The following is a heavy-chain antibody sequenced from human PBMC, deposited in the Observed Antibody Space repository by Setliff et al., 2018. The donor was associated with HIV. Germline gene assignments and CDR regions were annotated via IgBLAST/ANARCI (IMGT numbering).Heavy chain of an antibody. V-gene: IGHV1-3*01. CDR3: ARDGCDGNRCYLYNWFDP. D-gene: IGHD2-15*01. J-gene: IGHJ5*02. Sequence: ASVKVSCKASGYSFINHAMHWVRQAPGQRLEWMGWINVGSGKTQYSQEFQGRVTITRDTSASTVFMDLSSLTSEDTAVYYCARDGCDGNRCYLYNWFDPWGQGTLVTVSS. CDR2: INVGSGKT. CDR1: GYSFINHA.